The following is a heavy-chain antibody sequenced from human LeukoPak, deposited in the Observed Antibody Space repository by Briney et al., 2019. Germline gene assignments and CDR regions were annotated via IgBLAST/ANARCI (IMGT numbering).Heavy chain of an antibody. J-gene: IGHJ4*02. V-gene: IGHV3-23*01. D-gene: IGHD3-10*01. CDR1: GFTFSSYA. CDR3: AKDLLSRYGSGSYSNAAGDY. Sequence: GGSLRLSCAASGFTFSSYAMSWVRQAPGKGLEWVSAISGSGGSTYYADSVKGRFIISRDNSKNTLYLQMNSLRAEDTAVYYCAKDLLSRYGSGSYSNAAGDYWGQGTLVTVSS. CDR2: ISGSGGST.